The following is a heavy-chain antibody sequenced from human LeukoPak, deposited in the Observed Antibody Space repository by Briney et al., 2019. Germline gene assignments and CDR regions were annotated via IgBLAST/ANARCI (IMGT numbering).Heavy chain of an antibody. V-gene: IGHV3-7*01. CDR3: ATYTSSTSCYGD. J-gene: IGHJ4*02. CDR1: GFTFSSYW. D-gene: IGHD2-2*01. Sequence: QTGGSLRLSCAASGFTFSSYWMSWVRQAPGKGLQWVANIKTDGSEKYYVDSVKGRFTISRDNAKNSLYLQMNSLRAEDTAVYYCATYTSSTSCYGDWGQGTLVTVSS. CDR2: IKTDGSEK.